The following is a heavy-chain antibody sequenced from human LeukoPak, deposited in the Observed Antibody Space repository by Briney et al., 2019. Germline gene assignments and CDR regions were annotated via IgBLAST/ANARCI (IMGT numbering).Heavy chain of an antibody. J-gene: IGHJ1*01. D-gene: IGHD2-15*01. CDR3: ARANLGYCSGGSCYSSAEYFQH. Sequence: PGRSLRLSCAASGFTFSSYGMHWVRQAPGKGLEWVAVIWYDGSTKYYADSVKGRFTISRDNSKNTLYLQMNSLRAEDTAVYYCARANLGYCSGGSCYSSAEYFQHWGQGTLVTVSS. CDR2: IWYDGSTK. V-gene: IGHV3-33*01. CDR1: GFTFSSYG.